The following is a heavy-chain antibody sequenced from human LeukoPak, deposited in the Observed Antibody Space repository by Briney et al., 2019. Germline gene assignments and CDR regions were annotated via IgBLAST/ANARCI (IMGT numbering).Heavy chain of an antibody. D-gene: IGHD6-19*01. CDR3: ARDRPFSYRSGSLDY. Sequence: SETLSLTCAVYGGSFSGYYWSWIRQPPGKGLEWIGEINHSGSTNYNPSLKSRVTISVDTSKNQFSLKLSSVTAADTAVYYCARDRPFSYRSGSLDYWGQGTLVTVSS. CDR1: GGSFSGYY. V-gene: IGHV4-34*01. CDR2: INHSGST. J-gene: IGHJ4*02.